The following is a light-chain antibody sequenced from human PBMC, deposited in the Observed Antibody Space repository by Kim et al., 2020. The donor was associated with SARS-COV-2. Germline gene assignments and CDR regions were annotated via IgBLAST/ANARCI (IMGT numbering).Light chain of an antibody. J-gene: IGKJ2*01. CDR2: DAS. CDR3: QQYDNPPFT. CDR1: LDISNY. Sequence: STSVVDQVTITSQAGLDISNYLNWYPQKPGKAPKLLIYDASNLEAGVPSMFSGSGAGSHFTFTISSLQPEDIATYYCQQYDNPPFTFGQGTKLEI. V-gene: IGKV1-33*01.